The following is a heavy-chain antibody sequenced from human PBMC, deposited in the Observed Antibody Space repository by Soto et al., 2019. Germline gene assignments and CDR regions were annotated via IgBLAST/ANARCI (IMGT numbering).Heavy chain of an antibody. D-gene: IGHD3-9*01. CDR2: INAGNGNT. CDR3: ARGDILIDY. CDR1: GYTFTSYA. J-gene: IGHJ4*02. V-gene: IGHV1-3*01. Sequence: QVQLVQSGAEVKKPGASVKVSCKASGYTFTSYAMHWVRQAPGQRLEWMGWINAGNGNTKYSQKFQGRVTITRDTSASTAYMELSSLKSEVKAVYYTARGDILIDYWGQGTLVTVSS.